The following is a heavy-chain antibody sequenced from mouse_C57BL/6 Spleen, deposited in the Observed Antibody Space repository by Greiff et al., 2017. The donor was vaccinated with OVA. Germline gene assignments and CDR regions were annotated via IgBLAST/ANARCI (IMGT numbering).Heavy chain of an antibody. Sequence: EVLLVESGGGLVQPGGSMKLSCAASGFTFSDSWMDWVRQSPEQGLEWVAEIRNKANNHASYYAESVKGRFTISRDDTKSSVYLQKDSLGAEDTSIYYCTRGDYWGQGTTLTVSS. V-gene: IGHV6-6*01. CDR3: TRGDY. CDR1: GFTFSDSW. J-gene: IGHJ2*01. CDR2: IRNKANNHAS.